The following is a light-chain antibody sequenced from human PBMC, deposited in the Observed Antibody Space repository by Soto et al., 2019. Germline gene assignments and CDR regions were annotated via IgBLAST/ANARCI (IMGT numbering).Light chain of an antibody. CDR1: SNDVGGYNY. CDR3: TSYTSTIPYV. V-gene: IGLV2-14*01. Sequence: QSVLTQPASVSGSPGQSITISCTGSSNDVGGYNYVSWYQQHPGQAPKLIIYEVSDRPSGVSPRFSGSKSGNTASLTISGLQVEDEADYFCTSYTSTIPYVFGGGTKLTVL. CDR2: EVS. J-gene: IGLJ2*01.